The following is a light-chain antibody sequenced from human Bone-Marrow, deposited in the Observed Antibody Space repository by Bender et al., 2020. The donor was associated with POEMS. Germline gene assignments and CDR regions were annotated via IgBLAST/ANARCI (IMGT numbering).Light chain of an antibody. Sequence: QSALTQPASVSGSPGQSISISCTGTSSDVGNYDFVSWYQQHPGKVPKLMIYEGIKRPSGVSDRFSGSKSGNTASLSVSGLQPEDEADYYCASDSRSNTLLFGGGTKLTVL. CDR1: SSDVGNYDF. CDR3: ASDSRSNTLL. CDR2: EGI. V-gene: IGLV2-23*01. J-gene: IGLJ2*01.